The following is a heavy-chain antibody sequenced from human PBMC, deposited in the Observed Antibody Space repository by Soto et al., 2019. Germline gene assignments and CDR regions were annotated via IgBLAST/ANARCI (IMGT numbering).Heavy chain of an antibody. D-gene: IGHD3-3*01. CDR1: GGSISSFA. V-gene: IGHV1-69*01. J-gene: IGHJ4*02. CDR2: IIPSDGTT. Sequence: QVQLVQSGAEVQKPGSSVKVSCTTSGGSISSFAINWVRQAPGQGLEWMGGIIPSDGTTKYAEKFQGRVTITADASTSTAYMDLSSLRSEDTAVYYCARSFTKSRRGGVAFDYWGQGTLLTVSP. CDR3: ARSFTKSRRGGVAFDY.